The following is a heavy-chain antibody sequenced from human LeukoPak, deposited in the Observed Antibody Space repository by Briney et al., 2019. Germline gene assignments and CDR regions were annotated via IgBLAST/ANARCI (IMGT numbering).Heavy chain of an antibody. V-gene: IGHV3-33*01. J-gene: IGHJ4*02. CDR3: ATDRNSGKYYDY. D-gene: IGHD1-26*01. Sequence: PGGSLRLSCAAPGLTFRNYGMHRVRQAPGEGLEWVAVIWYDGSNKYYADSVKGRFTISRDNSKDTLYLQMNSLRAEDTAVYYCATDRNSGKYYDYWGQGTLVTVSS. CDR2: IWYDGSNK. CDR1: GLTFRNYG.